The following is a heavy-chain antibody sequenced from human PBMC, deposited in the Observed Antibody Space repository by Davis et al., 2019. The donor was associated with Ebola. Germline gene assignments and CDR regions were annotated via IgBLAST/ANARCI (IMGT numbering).Heavy chain of an antibody. D-gene: IGHD2/OR15-2a*01. V-gene: IGHV3-15*01. Sequence: GESLKISCAASGFTFSHAWMNWVRQAPGRGLEWVGRIKSTTEGATTDYAAPVKGRFIISRDDSKNTVHLQMNSLKTEDSAVYYCTAGFCTSTSCHRDDAFDIWGHGTMVTVSS. CDR2: IKSTTEGATT. CDR1: GFTFSHAW. J-gene: IGHJ3*02. CDR3: TAGFCTSTSCHRDDAFDI.